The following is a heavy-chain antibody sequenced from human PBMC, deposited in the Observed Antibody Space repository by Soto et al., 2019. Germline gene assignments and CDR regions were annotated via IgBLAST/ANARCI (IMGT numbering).Heavy chain of an antibody. Sequence: QVQLVQSGAEVKKPGASVKVSCKASGYTFTSYGISWVRQAPGQGLEWMGWISAYNGNTNYAQKLECXXTXPPDTSTSTAYMELRSLRSDDTAVYYCARDAPPEDYWGQGTLVTVSS. CDR2: ISAYNGNT. V-gene: IGHV1-18*01. J-gene: IGHJ4*02. CDR1: GYTFTSYG. CDR3: ARDAPPEDY.